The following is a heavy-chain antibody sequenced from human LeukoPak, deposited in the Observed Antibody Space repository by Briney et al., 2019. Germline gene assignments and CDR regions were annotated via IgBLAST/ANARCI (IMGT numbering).Heavy chain of an antibody. Sequence: GGSLRLSCAASGFTFSSYAMSWVRQAPGKGLEWVSNTGGSVGSMFYAASVKGRFAISRDNSKKTLFLQMNNLRVEDTAVYYCAKRGNSWDLFDYWGQGTLVTVSS. V-gene: IGHV3-23*01. D-gene: IGHD6-13*01. CDR3: AKRGNSWDLFDY. J-gene: IGHJ4*02. CDR2: TGGSVGSM. CDR1: GFTFSSYA.